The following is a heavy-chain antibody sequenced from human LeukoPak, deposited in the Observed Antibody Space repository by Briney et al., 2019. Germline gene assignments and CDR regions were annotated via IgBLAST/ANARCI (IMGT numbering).Heavy chain of an antibody. V-gene: IGHV4-34*01. CDR2: VNYSGNT. CDR3: ARGREVTRDFDY. D-gene: IGHD4-23*01. J-gene: IGHJ4*02. Sequence: PGGSLRLSCAASGFTFSSYWMSWVRQPPGKGLEWIGHVNYSGNTNYNPSLESRVTISVDTSKSQFSLKLTSVTAADTSVYYCARGREVTRDFDYWGQGTLVSVSS. CDR1: GFTFSSYW.